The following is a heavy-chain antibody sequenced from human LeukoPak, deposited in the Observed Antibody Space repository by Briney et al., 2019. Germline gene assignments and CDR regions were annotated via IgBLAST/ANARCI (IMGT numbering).Heavy chain of an antibody. Sequence: GGSLRLSCAASGFTFSSYGMHWVRQAPGKGLEWVAFIRYDGSNKYYADSVKGRFTISRDNSKNTLYLQMNSLRAEDTAVYYCAKDEVGATGNFDYWGQGTLVTVSS. CDR2: IRYDGSNK. J-gene: IGHJ4*02. D-gene: IGHD1-26*01. CDR3: AKDEVGATGNFDY. CDR1: GFTFSSYG. V-gene: IGHV3-30*02.